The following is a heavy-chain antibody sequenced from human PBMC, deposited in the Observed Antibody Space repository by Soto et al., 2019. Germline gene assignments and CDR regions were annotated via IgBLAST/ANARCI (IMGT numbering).Heavy chain of an antibody. D-gene: IGHD6-19*01. J-gene: IGHJ4*02. CDR2: ISAYNGNT. V-gene: IGHV1-18*01. CDR3: ARDQTPPGYSSGWYDY. CDR1: GYTFTSYG. Sequence: ASVKVSCKASGYTFTSYGISWVRQAPGQGLEWMGWISAYNGNTNYAQKLQGRVTMTTDTSTSTAYMELRSLRSDDTAVYYCARDQTPPGYSSGWYDYWGQGTLVTVSS.